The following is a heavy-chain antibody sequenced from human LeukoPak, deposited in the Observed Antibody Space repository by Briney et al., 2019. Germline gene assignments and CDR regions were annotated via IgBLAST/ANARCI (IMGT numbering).Heavy chain of an antibody. Sequence: GGSLRLSCAASGFSFNTYTMNWVRQAPGKGLEWVSYLSSTNTYISYADSVKGRFTISRDNSKNTLYLQMNSLRAEDTAVYYCAKDHPPYGGNALDYWGQGTLVTVSS. J-gene: IGHJ4*02. CDR3: AKDHPPYGGNALDY. CDR2: LSSTNTYI. V-gene: IGHV3-21*01. D-gene: IGHD4-23*01. CDR1: GFSFNTYT.